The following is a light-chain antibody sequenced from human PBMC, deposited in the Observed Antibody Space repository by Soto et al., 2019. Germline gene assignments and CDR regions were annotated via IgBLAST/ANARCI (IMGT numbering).Light chain of an antibody. CDR1: SSDVGGYRY. Sequence: QSALTQPASVSGSPGQSITISCTGTSSDVGGYRYVSWYQQYPDRAPKLIIYEVSHRPSGVSDRFSGSKSGNTASLNISGVQAEDEADYYCSSFTTANTPYVFGSGTKVTVL. V-gene: IGLV2-14*01. J-gene: IGLJ1*01. CDR3: SSFTTANTPYV. CDR2: EVS.